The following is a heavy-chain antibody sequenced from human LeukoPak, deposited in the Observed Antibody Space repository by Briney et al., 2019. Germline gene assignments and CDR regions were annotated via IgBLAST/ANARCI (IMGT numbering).Heavy chain of an antibody. CDR1: SGSLRNSSFY. V-gene: IGHV4-39*01. D-gene: IGHD1-1*01. CDR2: IYYSENT. Sequence: SETPSLTCTVSSGSLRNSSFYWGWIRQPPGKGLEWIRSIYYSENTYYHPSLKSRFTITFDTSKNLLDLKLSAMTAADTAVYYCARRETGSYFDYWGQGTLVTVSS. J-gene: IGHJ4*02. CDR3: ARRETGSYFDY.